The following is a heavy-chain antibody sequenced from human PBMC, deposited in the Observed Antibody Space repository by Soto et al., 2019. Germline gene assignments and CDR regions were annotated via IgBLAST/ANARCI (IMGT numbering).Heavy chain of an antibody. V-gene: IGHV4-59*01. CDR1: GGSISSYY. CDR3: ARGPAYSGYDTPFDY. D-gene: IGHD5-12*01. J-gene: IGHJ4*02. Sequence: SETLSLTCTVSGGSISSYYWSWIRQPPGKGLEWIGYIYYSGSTNYNPSLKSRVTISVDTSKNQFSLKLSSVTAADTAVYYCARGPAYSGYDTPFDYWGQGTLVTVSS. CDR2: IYYSGST.